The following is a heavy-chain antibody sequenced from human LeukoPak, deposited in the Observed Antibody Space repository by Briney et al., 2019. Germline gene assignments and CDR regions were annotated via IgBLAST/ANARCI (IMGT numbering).Heavy chain of an antibody. CDR2: TYYSGST. D-gene: IGHD6-13*01. V-gene: IGHV4-39*01. CDR1: GGSISSSSYY. J-gene: IGHJ4*02. CDR3: ARRRRGAAAGTVDY. Sequence: SETLSLTCTVSGGSISSSSYYWGWIRQPPGKGLEWIGSTYYSGSTYYNPSLKGRVTISVDTSKNQFSLKLSSVTAADTAVYYCARRRRGAAAGTVDYWGQGTLVTVSS.